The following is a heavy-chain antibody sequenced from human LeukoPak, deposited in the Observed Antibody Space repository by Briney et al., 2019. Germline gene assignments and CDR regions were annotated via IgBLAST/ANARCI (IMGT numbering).Heavy chain of an antibody. CDR3: ARVSSSGYFDY. CDR1: GGSFSAYY. Sequence: PSETLSLTCAVSGGSFSAYYWSWIRQPPGKGLEWIGSIYYSGSTYYNPSPKSRVTISVDTSKNQFSLKLSSVTAADTAVYYCARVSSSGYFDYWGQGTLVTVSS. CDR2: IYYSGST. D-gene: IGHD6-19*01. J-gene: IGHJ4*02. V-gene: IGHV4-34*01.